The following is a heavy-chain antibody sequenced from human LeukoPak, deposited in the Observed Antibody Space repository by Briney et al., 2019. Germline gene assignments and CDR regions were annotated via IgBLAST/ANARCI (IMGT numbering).Heavy chain of an antibody. V-gene: IGHV1-69*05. CDR2: IIPIFGTA. D-gene: IGHD4-17*01. CDR1: GYTPTELS. Sequence: SVKVSCKVSGYTPTELSMHWVRQAPGQGLEWMGRIIPIFGTANYAQKFQGRVTITTDESTSTAYMELSSLRSEDTAVYYCASLYGDYGENYFDYWGQGTLVTVSS. J-gene: IGHJ4*02. CDR3: ASLYGDYGENYFDY.